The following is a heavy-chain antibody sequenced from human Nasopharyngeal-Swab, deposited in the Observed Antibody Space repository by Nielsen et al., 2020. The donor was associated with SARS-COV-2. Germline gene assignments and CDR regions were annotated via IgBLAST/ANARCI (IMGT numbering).Heavy chain of an antibody. CDR3: AKDPKECSITSCSYNWFDP. D-gene: IGHD2-2*01. Sequence: GESLKISCAASGFTFSSYAMSWVRQAPGKGLEWVSSISGSGGRTYYAASVKGRFIISRDNSKNTLYLQMNTLSAEDTALYYCAKDPKECSITSCSYNWFDPWGQGTLVIVSS. CDR2: ISGSGGRT. V-gene: IGHV3-23*01. CDR1: GFTFSSYA. J-gene: IGHJ5*02.